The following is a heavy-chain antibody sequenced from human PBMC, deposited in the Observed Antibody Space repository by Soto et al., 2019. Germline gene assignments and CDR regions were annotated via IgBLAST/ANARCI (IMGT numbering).Heavy chain of an antibody. J-gene: IGHJ4*02. CDR2: IYYSGST. V-gene: IGHV4-31*03. D-gene: IGHD4-17*01. Sequence: TLSLTCTVSGGSISSGGYYWSWIRQHPGKGLEWIGYIYYSGSTYYNPSLKSRVTISVDTSKNQFSLKLSSVTAADTAVYYCARGGSYGDYVNYWGQGTLVTVS. CDR3: ARGGSYGDYVNY. CDR1: GGSISSGGYY.